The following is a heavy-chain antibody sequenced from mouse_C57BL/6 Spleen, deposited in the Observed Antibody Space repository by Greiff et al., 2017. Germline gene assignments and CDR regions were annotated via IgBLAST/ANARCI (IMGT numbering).Heavy chain of an antibody. V-gene: IGHV1-42*01. CDR2: INPSTGGT. Sequence: VQLQQSGPELVKPGASVKISCKASGYSFTGYYMNWVKRRPEKSLEWIGEINPSTGGTNYNPQFKAKATLTVDNSSSTDYMQLKRLTFVDSAVYYCSRDGYYSTWFAYWGQGTLGTVSA. CDR1: GYSFTGYY. D-gene: IGHD2-3*01. J-gene: IGHJ3*01. CDR3: SRDGYYSTWFAY.